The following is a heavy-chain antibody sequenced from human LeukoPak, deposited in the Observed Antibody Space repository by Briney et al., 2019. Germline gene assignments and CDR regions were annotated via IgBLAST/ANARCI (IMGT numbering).Heavy chain of an antibody. J-gene: IGHJ6*02. CDR1: GFTFSSYS. Sequence: GGSLRLSCAASGFTFSSYSMNWVRQAPGKGLEWVSSISSSSSYIYYADSVKGRFTISRDNAKNSLYLQMNSLRAEDTAVYYCARASVVPAAIYYYGMDVWGQGTTVTVSS. V-gene: IGHV3-21*01. CDR2: ISSSSSYI. D-gene: IGHD2-2*01. CDR3: ARASVVPAAIYYYGMDV.